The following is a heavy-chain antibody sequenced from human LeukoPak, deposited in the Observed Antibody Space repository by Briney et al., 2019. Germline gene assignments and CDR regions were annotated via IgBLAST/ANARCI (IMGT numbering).Heavy chain of an antibody. D-gene: IGHD3-16*01. Sequence: GRSLRLSCAASGFTFSSYWMNWARQAPGKGLEWVASINHNGNVNYYVDSVKGRFTISRDNAKNSLYLEMSNLRAEDTAVYFCARGGGLDVWGQGATVTVSS. J-gene: IGHJ6*02. CDR3: ARGGGLDV. CDR2: INHNGNVN. CDR1: GFTFSSYW. V-gene: IGHV3-7*03.